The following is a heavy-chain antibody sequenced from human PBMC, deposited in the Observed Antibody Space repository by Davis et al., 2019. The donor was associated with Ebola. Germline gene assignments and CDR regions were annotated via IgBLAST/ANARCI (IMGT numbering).Heavy chain of an antibody. CDR2: IHYLGNT. Sequence: MPSETLSLTCTVSGGSINNYFWSWIRQPPGKGLEWIGNIHYLGNTNYNPSLKSRVTMSVDTSKNQFSLKLSSVTAADTAVYFCARTSIMGTTTTASDIWGQGTMVTVSS. J-gene: IGHJ3*02. V-gene: IGHV4-59*01. D-gene: IGHD1-26*01. CDR1: GGSINNYF. CDR3: ARTSIMGTTTTASDI.